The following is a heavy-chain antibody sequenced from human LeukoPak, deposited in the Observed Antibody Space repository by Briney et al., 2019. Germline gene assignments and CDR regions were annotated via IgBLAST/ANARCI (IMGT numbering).Heavy chain of an antibody. D-gene: IGHD2-15*01. CDR2: MNPNSGNT. Sequence: GASVTVSCKASGYTFTSYDINWVRQAPGQGLEWMGWMNPNSGNTGYAQNLQGRVTMTTDTSTSTAYMELRSLRSDDTAVYYCAREGGAYCSGGSCYSVLDYWGQGTLVTVSS. CDR3: AREGGAYCSGGSCYSVLDY. V-gene: IGHV1-8*01. CDR1: GYTFTSYD. J-gene: IGHJ4*02.